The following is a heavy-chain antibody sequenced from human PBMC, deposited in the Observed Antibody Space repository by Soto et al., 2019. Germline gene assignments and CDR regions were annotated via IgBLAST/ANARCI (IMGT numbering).Heavy chain of an antibody. CDR2: IDPVGATT. D-gene: IGHD2-15*01. CDR1: QIIFANHV. Sequence: GGSLRLSCAASQIIFANHVVTWVRQAPGKGLERVATIDPVGATTNYAASVRGRFAISRDNSKNMLYLQMNSLTAEDTAIYYCTKGGYPGYCRGGSCSYYSDCWGPGTMVTVSS. CDR3: TKGGYPGYCRGGSCSYYSDC. V-gene: IGHV3-23*01. J-gene: IGHJ4*02.